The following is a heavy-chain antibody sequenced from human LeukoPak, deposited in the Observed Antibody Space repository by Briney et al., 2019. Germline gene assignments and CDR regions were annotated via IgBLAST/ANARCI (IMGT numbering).Heavy chain of an antibody. CDR2: MNPNSGNT. CDR3: AREHYYDSSGYLNWFDP. CDR1: GYTFTGYD. V-gene: IGHV1-8*01. Sequence: ASVKVSCKASGYTFTGYDINWVRQATGQGLEWMGWMNPNSGNTGYAQKFQGRVTMTRNTSISTAYMELSSLRSEDTAVYYCAREHYYDSSGYLNWFDPWGQGTLVTVSS. D-gene: IGHD3-22*01. J-gene: IGHJ5*02.